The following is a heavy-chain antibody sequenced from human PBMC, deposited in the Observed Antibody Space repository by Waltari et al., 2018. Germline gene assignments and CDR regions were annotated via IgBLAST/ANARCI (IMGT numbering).Heavy chain of an antibody. J-gene: IGHJ4*02. V-gene: IGHV1-2*02. CDR2: INPNRGGT. CDR1: GYTFTGYY. Sequence: QVQLVQSGAEVKKPGASVTVSCKASGYTFTGYYMHWVRQAPGQGLEWMGWINPNRGGTNYAQKFQGRVTMTRDTSISTAYMELSRLRSDDTAVYYCARVRAGDIVVVPAAIFDYWGQGTLVTVSS. D-gene: IGHD2-2*01. CDR3: ARVRAGDIVVVPAAIFDY.